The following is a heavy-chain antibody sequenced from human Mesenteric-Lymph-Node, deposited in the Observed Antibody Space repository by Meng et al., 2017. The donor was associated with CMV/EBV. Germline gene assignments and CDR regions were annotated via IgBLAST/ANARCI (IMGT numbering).Heavy chain of an antibody. Sequence: GGSLRLSCAASGFTFSNYAMNWVRQAPGKGLEWVSGIGWNSGVRGYADSVKGRFTVSRDNAKNSLYLQMNSLRPEDMALYYCAKGISASWGDALGHWGQGTLVTSPQ. CDR1: GFTFSNYA. D-gene: IGHD2/OR15-2a*01. V-gene: IGHV3-9*03. J-gene: IGHJ4*02. CDR3: AKGISASWGDALGH. CDR2: IGWNSGVR.